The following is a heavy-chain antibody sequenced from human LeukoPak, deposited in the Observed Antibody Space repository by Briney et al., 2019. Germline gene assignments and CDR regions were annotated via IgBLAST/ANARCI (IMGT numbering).Heavy chain of an antibody. J-gene: IGHJ6*01. V-gene: IGHV4-59*08. CDR3: ARQGLWFGEEDYYYYGMDV. CDR1: GGSISSYY. D-gene: IGHD3-10*01. CDR2: IYYSGST. Sequence: SETLSLTCTVSGGSISSYYWSWIRQPPGKGLEWIGYIYYSGSTNYNPSLKSRVTISVDTSKNQFSLKLSSVTAADTAVYYCARQGLWFGEEDYYYYGMDVXXXGTTVTVSS.